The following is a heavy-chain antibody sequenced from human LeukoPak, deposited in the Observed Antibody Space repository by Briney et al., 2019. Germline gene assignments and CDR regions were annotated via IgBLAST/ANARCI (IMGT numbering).Heavy chain of an antibody. Sequence: GGSLRLSCAASGFTFSSYGMSWVRQAPGKGLEWVSAISGSGGSTYYADSVKGRFTISRDNSKNTLYLQVNSLRAEDTAVYYCAKDHCSIDSCRNDYWGQGTLVTVSS. CDR1: GFTFSSYG. D-gene: IGHD2-2*01. J-gene: IGHJ4*02. CDR2: ISGSGGST. V-gene: IGHV3-23*01. CDR3: AKDHCSIDSCRNDY.